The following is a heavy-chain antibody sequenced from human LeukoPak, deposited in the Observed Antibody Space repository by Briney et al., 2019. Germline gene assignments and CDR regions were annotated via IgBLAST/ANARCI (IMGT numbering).Heavy chain of an antibody. V-gene: IGHV4-30-4*01. Sequence: SETLSLTCTVSGGSINSGDYYWRWIRQPPGKGLEWIGYIYYSGNTYYNPSLKSRVTISLDTSKNQFSLKLSSVTAADTAVYYCARDLSPHGFDRWGQGTLVTVSS. CDR1: GGSINSGDYY. J-gene: IGHJ5*02. CDR3: ARDLSPHGFDR. CDR2: IYYSGNT.